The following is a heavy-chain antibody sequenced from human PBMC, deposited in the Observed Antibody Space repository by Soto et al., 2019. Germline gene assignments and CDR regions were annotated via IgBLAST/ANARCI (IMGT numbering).Heavy chain of an antibody. CDR3: ARHMYGDSDVPYYFDY. V-gene: IGHV5-51*01. Sequence: KVSCKASGYTFTSYGISWVRQAPGQGLEWMGIIYPGDSDTRYSPSFQGQVTISADKSISTAYLQWSSLKASDTAMYYCARHMYGDSDVPYYFDYWGQGTLVTVSS. CDR1: GYTFTSYG. D-gene: IGHD4-17*01. J-gene: IGHJ4*02. CDR2: IYPGDSDT.